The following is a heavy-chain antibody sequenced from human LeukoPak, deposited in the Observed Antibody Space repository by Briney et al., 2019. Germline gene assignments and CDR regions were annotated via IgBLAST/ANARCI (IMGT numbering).Heavy chain of an antibody. CDR2: ISGSGGST. D-gene: IGHD6-19*01. CDR1: GFTFSSYN. CDR3: AKDVAVADTGFDP. Sequence: GGSLRLSCAASGFTFSSYNMNWVRQAPGKGLEWVSGISGSGGSTYYADSVRGRFTISRDNSKNTLYLQMNSLRAEDTAVYYCAKDVAVADTGFDPWGQGTLVTVSS. J-gene: IGHJ5*02. V-gene: IGHV3-23*01.